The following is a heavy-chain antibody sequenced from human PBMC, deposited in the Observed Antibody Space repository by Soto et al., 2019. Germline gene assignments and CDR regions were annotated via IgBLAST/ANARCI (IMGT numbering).Heavy chain of an antibody. J-gene: IGHJ4*02. CDR2: INPKSGGT. CDR1: GYGFTGYS. CDR3: ARDLLYRRTLTTGKLFDH. Sequence: ASVKVSCKTSGYGFTGYSVHWVRQAPGHGPEWMGWINPKSGGTKYAQKFQGRVTMTRDTSISTVFMELSRVTSDDTAVYYCARDLLYRRTLTTGKLFDHWGQGSLVTVSS. V-gene: IGHV1-2*02. D-gene: IGHD1-1*01.